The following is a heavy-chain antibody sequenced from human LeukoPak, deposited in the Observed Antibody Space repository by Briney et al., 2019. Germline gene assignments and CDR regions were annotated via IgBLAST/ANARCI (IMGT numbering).Heavy chain of an antibody. V-gene: IGHV4-61*09. J-gene: IGHJ4*02. D-gene: IGHD6-19*01. CDR3: ARAGGSVGWYGTIDS. Sequence: SQTLSLTCTVSGGSISSGSYYWTWIRQPAGKGLEWIGHLYTSGTTSYNPSLQSRVTISADTSKHQFSLRLTSVTAADTAVYYCARAGGSVGWYGTIDSWGQGTLVTVS. CDR1: GGSISSGSYY. CDR2: LYTSGTT.